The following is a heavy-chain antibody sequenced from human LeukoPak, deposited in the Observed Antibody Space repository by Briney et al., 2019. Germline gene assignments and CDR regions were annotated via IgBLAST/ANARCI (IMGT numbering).Heavy chain of an antibody. V-gene: IGHV3-23*01. Sequence: GGSLRLSCAASGFTFSSYAMNWVRQAPGKGLEWVSAIRRSGETTYYADSVKGRFTISRDNSKNALYLQMNSLRAEDTAVYYCAPVTLPAVTSWGQGTLVTVSS. D-gene: IGHD2-2*01. J-gene: IGHJ1*01. CDR2: IRRSGETT. CDR3: APVTLPAVTS. CDR1: GFTFSSYA.